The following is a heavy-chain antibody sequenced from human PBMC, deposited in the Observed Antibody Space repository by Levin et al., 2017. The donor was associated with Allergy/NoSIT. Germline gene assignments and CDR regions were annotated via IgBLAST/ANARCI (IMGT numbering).Heavy chain of an antibody. CDR1: GLSFSTYA. J-gene: IGHJ4*02. V-gene: IGHV3-30-3*01. D-gene: IGHD1-26*01. Sequence: PGGSLGLSCAASGLSFSTYAMHWVRQAPGKGLEWVAVISNDGGFEYYTDSVKGRFTISRDNSKNTLFLQLNSLRAEDTAVYYCVREGGVVGAITERAFDSWGQGTLVTVSS. CDR3: VREGGVVGAITERAFDS. CDR2: ISNDGGFE.